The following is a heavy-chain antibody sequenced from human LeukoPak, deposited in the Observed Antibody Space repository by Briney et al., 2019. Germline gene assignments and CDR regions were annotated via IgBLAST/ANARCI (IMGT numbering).Heavy chain of an antibody. CDR3: ARAYSETYHAGDY. CDR1: GFTFDDYG. V-gene: IGHV3-20*04. CDR2: ISWNSGNI. J-gene: IGHJ4*02. Sequence: GGSLRLSCAASGFTFDDYGMFWVRQTPGKGLEWVSGISWNSGNIGYADSVKGRFTVSRDNAKNSLYLQMNSLRDEDTAVYFCARAYSETYHAGDYWGQGTLVTVSS. D-gene: IGHD4-11*01.